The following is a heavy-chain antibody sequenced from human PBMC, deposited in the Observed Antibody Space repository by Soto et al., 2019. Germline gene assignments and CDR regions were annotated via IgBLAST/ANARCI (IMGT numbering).Heavy chain of an antibody. Sequence: EVQVVESGGGLVQPGGSLRLSCAASGFTFSSYWMSWVRQSPGKGLEWVAIIKEDGYGKYYADSVTGRFTISRENAKKSLYLHMNSLRAEDTAVYYCAREGWSDYQRPLYGMDVWGQGTTVTVSS. D-gene: IGHD3-3*01. CDR1: GFTFSSYW. CDR3: AREGWSDYQRPLYGMDV. V-gene: IGHV3-7*01. CDR2: IKEDGYGK. J-gene: IGHJ6*02.